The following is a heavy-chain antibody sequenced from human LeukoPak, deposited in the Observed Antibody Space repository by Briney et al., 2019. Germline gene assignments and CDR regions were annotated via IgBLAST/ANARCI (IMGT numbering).Heavy chain of an antibody. CDR1: GYSISSGTYF. CDR3: ARSPVTTWWFAS. Sequence: SETLSLTCAVSGYSISSGTYFWNWIRQPAGKGLEWIGRIYTSGSTNYNPSLKSRVTISVDTSKTQFSLKLSSVTAADTAVYYCARSPVTTWWFAS. J-gene: IGHJ5*01. CDR2: IYTSGST. D-gene: IGHD4-17*01. V-gene: IGHV4-61*02.